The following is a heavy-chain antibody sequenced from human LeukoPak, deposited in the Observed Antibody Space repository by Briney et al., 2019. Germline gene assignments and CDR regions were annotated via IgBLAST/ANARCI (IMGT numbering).Heavy chain of an antibody. J-gene: IGHJ4*02. CDR3: ATEGGDIVVVPAASIDY. Sequence: GGSLGLSCAASGFTFSSFGMHWVRQAPGKGLEWVAFIRYDGSNKYYADSVKGRFTISRDNSKNTLYLQMNSLRAEDTAVYYCATEGGDIVVVPAASIDYWGQGTLVTVSS. CDR1: GFTFSSFG. CDR2: IRYDGSNK. V-gene: IGHV3-30*02. D-gene: IGHD2-2*01.